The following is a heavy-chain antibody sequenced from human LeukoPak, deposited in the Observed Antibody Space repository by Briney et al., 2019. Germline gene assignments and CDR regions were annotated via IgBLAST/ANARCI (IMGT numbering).Heavy chain of an antibody. Sequence: GSLRLSCAASGFTVSGNYMSWVRQAPGKGLEWVSIMDNSGRTSHADSVKGRFTMSRDNSKNTLFLQMNTLRAEDTAVYYCTRDSAPPTVAHYWGQGTLVTVSS. CDR1: GFTVSGNY. V-gene: IGHV3-66*01. J-gene: IGHJ4*02. D-gene: IGHD4-17*01. CDR2: MDNSGRT. CDR3: TRDSAPPTVAHY.